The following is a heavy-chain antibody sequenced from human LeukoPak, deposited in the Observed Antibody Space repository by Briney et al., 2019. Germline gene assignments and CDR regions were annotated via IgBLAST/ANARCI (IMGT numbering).Heavy chain of an antibody. CDR2: IIPIFGTA. J-gene: IGHJ4*02. D-gene: IGHD3-22*01. Sequence: SVKVSCKASGGTFSSYAISWVRQAPGQGLEWMGGIIPIFGTANYAQKFQGRVTITTDESTSTAYMELSSLRSEDTAVYYCARGWYYDSSGYYYEALAAFDYWGQGILVTVSS. CDR1: GGTFSSYA. V-gene: IGHV1-69*05. CDR3: ARGWYYDSSGYYYEALAAFDY.